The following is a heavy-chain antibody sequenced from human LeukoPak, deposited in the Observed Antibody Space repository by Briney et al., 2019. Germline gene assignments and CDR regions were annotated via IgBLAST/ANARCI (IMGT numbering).Heavy chain of an antibody. Sequence: PGGSLRLSCAASGFTFTSYAMSWVRQAPGKGLEWVSAVSGNGGSTYYTDFMKDRFTVSRDNSKNTLYLQMNSLRAEDTAVYYCAKMGNWGSYYFEYWGQGTLVTVSS. D-gene: IGHD3-16*01. CDR1: GFTFTSYA. J-gene: IGHJ4*02. V-gene: IGHV3-23*01. CDR3: AKMGNWGSYYFEY. CDR2: VSGNGGST.